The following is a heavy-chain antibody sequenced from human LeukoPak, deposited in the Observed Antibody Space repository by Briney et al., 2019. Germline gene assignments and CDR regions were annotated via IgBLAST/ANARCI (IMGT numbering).Heavy chain of an antibody. CDR2: IYTSGST. D-gene: IGHD3-10*01. J-gene: IGHJ4*02. CDR3: ARDERYYGSGSYSSVWFDY. CDR1: GGSISSYY. V-gene: IGHV4-4*07. Sequence: SETLSLTCTVSGGSISSYYWSWIRQPAGKGLEWIGRIYTSGSTKYNPSLKRRVTMSVAPSKNPFSLKLSSVTAADTAVYYCARDERYYGSGSYSSVWFDYWGQGTLVTVSS.